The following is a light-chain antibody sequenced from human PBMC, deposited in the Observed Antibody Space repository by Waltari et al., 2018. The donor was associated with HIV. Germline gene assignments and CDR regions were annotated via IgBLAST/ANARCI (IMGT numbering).Light chain of an antibody. J-gene: IGLJ3*02. Sequence: QSVLTQPPSASVTPGPTVTISCSGSSSNIGSNTVNWYQQLPGTAPKLLTYSNNQRPSGVPDRCSGSKSGTSASLAISGLQSEEEADYYCAAWDDSLNALVFGGGTKLTVL. CDR2: SNN. CDR1: SSNIGSNT. V-gene: IGLV1-44*01. CDR3: AAWDDSLNALV.